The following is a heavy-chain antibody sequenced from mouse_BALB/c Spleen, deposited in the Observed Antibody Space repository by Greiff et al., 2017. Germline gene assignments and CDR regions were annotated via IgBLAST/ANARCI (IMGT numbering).Heavy chain of an antibody. Sequence: EVMLVESGGGLVQPGGSLRLSCATSGFTFTDYYMSWVRQPPGKALEWLGFIRNKANGYTTEYSASVKGRFTISRDNSQSILYLQMNTLRAEDSATYYCARDGGNSRWFAYWGQGTLVTVSA. CDR1: GFTFTDYY. D-gene: IGHD2-1*01. CDR2: IRNKANGYTT. V-gene: IGHV7-3*02. CDR3: ARDGGNSRWFAY. J-gene: IGHJ3*01.